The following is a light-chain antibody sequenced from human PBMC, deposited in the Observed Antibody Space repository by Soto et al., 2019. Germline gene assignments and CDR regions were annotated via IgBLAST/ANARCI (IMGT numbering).Light chain of an antibody. CDR2: EIS. V-gene: IGLV2-14*01. CDR3: SSYTSNTPRV. Sequence: QSALTQPASVSGSPGQAITISCTGTSSDVGGYNFVSWYQQYSGKAPKLMIFEISDRPSGVSNRFSGSKSGNTASLTISGLQAEDEADYYCSSYTSNTPRVFGGGTKLTVL. J-gene: IGLJ3*02. CDR1: SSDVGGYNF.